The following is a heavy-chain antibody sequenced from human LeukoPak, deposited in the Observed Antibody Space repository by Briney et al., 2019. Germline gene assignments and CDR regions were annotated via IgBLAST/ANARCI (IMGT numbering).Heavy chain of an antibody. CDR2: ISYDGSNK. V-gene: IGHV3-30-3*01. CDR1: GFTFSSYA. CDR3: ARDLPITMVRGVTFYYYYGMDV. Sequence: GRSLRLSCAASGFTFSSYAMHWVRQAPGKGLEWEAVISYDGSNKYYADSVKGRFTISRDNSKNTLYLQMNSLRAEDTAVYYCARDLPITMVRGVTFYYYYGMDVWGQGTTVTVSS. J-gene: IGHJ6*02. D-gene: IGHD3-10*01.